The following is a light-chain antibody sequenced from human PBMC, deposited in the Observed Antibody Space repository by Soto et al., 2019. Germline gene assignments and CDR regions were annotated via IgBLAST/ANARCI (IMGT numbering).Light chain of an antibody. J-gene: IGKJ1*01. CDR1: HDISTF. V-gene: IGKV1-5*01. CDR3: QQYNSHWT. Sequence: DIQMTQSPSLLSASIGDRVTITCRASHDISTFLAWYQQKPGKAPNLLIYDASSLQSGVPSRFSGIGSGTEFTLTISSLQPDDFATYYCQQYNSHWTFGQGTKVDIK. CDR2: DAS.